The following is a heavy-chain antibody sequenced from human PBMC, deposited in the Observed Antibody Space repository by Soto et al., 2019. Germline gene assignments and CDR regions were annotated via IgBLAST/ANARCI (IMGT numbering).Heavy chain of an antibody. CDR2: IIPIFGTA. CDR3: ARRRSSMGNYGYNWFDP. CDR1: VGTFSSYA. D-gene: IGHD1-7*01. V-gene: IGHV1-69*12. Sequence: QVQLVQSGAEVKKPGSSVKVSCKASVGTFSSYAISWVRQAPGQGLEWMGGIIPIFGTANYAQKFQGRVTITADESTSTAYMELSSLRSEDTAVYYCARRRSSMGNYGYNWFDPWGQGTLVTVSS. J-gene: IGHJ5*02.